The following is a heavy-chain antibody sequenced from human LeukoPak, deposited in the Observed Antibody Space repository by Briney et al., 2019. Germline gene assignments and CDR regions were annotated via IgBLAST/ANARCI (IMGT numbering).Heavy chain of an antibody. D-gene: IGHD2-8*02. CDR3: ARVVDYVELVVVVTGGWFDP. V-gene: IGHV3-53*01. CDR1: GFTVSNNY. J-gene: IGHJ5*02. Sequence: PGGSLRLSCAASGFTVSNNYMSWVRQAPGKGLEWVSVIHSGGTTNYADSVKGRFTISRDTSKNKLYLQMNSLRVEDTAKYYCARVVDYVELVVVVTGGWFDPWGQGTQVTVSS. CDR2: IHSGGTT.